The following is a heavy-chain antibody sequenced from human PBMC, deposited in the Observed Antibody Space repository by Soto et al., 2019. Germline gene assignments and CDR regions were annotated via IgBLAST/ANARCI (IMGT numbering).Heavy chain of an antibody. CDR1: GYTFTAYY. CDR3: ARESLVTGTRHFDY. V-gene: IGHV1-2*02. J-gene: IGHJ4*02. CDR2: INSNSGAT. D-gene: IGHD1-7*01. Sequence: GASVKVSCKASGYTFTAYYLHRVRQAPGQGLEWMGWINSNSGATNYAQKFQGRVTMARDTSISTAYMELSGLRSDDTAVYYCARESLVTGTRHFDYWGQGTLVTVSS.